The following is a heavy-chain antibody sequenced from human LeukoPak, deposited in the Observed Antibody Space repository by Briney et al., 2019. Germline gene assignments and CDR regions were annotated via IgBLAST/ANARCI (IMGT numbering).Heavy chain of an antibody. D-gene: IGHD3-22*01. CDR3: ARHSSGYLSYFDY. Sequence: PSETLSLTCTVSGXSISSYHWSWIRQPPGKGLEWIGYIYYSGSTNYNPSLKSRVTISLDTSKSQFSLKVSSVTAADTAVYYCARHSSGYLSYFDYWGQGTLVPVSS. CDR1: GXSISSYH. CDR2: IYYSGST. V-gene: IGHV4-59*08. J-gene: IGHJ4*02.